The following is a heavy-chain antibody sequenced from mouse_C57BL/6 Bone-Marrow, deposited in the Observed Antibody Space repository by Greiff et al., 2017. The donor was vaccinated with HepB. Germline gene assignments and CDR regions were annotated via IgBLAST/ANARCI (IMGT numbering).Heavy chain of an antibody. Sequence: QVHVKQSGAELVRPGASVTLSCKASGYTFTDYEMHWVKQTPVHGLEWIGAIDPETGGTAYNQKFKGKAILTADKSSSTAYMELRSLTSEDSAVYYCIGCEDGYYAYWGQGTLVTVSA. V-gene: IGHV1-15*01. D-gene: IGHD2-3*01. CDR3: IGCEDGYYAY. CDR1: GYTFTDYE. CDR2: IDPETGGT. J-gene: IGHJ3*01.